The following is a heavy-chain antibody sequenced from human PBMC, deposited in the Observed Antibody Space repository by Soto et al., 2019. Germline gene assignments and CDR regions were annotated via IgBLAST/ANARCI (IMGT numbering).Heavy chain of an antibody. CDR2: INPSSGGT. Sequence: GASVKVSCKASGYTFTGYYMHWVRQAPGQGLEWMGWINPSSGGTNYAQKFQGRVTMTRDTSISTAYMELSRLRSDDTAVYYCARNGWLGHYYFDYWGQGTLVTVSS. CDR3: ARNGWLGHYYFDY. D-gene: IGHD6-19*01. CDR1: GYTFTGYY. V-gene: IGHV1-2*02. J-gene: IGHJ4*02.